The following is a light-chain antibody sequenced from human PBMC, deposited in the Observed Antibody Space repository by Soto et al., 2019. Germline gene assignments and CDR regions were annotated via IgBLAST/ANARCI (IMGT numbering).Light chain of an antibody. CDR1: QSISRW. J-gene: IGKJ5*01. CDR2: EAS. CDR3: QEDTSDSIR. Sequence: IQMTKTPAARSASVEDRVTITCRASQSISRWLAWYQQKPGKAPKLLIYEASSLESGVPSRFSGSGSGTEFTLTICSLQPDDSATYYCQEDTSDSIRVGQGTRLEIK. V-gene: IGKV1-5*03.